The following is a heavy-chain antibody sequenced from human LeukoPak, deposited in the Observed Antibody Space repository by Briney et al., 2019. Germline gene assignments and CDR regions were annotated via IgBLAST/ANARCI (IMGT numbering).Heavy chain of an antibody. J-gene: IGHJ6*03. CDR3: AKDGTVTTGTASYYYYMDV. V-gene: IGHV3-23*01. Sequence: PGGSLRLSCAASGFTFSSYAMNWVRQAPGKGLEWVSTISGSGGSTYYADAVRGRFSISRDNSKNTLYLQMNRLRAEDTAVYYCAKDGTVTTGTASYYYYMDVWGKGTTVTVSS. CDR2: ISGSGGST. CDR1: GFTFSSYA. D-gene: IGHD4-17*01.